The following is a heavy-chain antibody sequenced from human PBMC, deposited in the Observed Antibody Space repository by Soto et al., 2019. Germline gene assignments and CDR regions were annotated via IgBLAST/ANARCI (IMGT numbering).Heavy chain of an antibody. J-gene: IGHJ4*02. CDR1: GYTFTSYG. Sequence: ASVKVSCKASGYTFTSYGISWVRRAPGQGLEWLGWISAYSGDKKYAQKFQGRVTMTTDTSTITASMEMRSLRSDDTAIYYCTRTPRGAGTFDYWGQGPMVTVSS. CDR3: TRTPRGAGTFDY. D-gene: IGHD2-15*01. CDR2: ISAYSGDK. V-gene: IGHV1-18*04.